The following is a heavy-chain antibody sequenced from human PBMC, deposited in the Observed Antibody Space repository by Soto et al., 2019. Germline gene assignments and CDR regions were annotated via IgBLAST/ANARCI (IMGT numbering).Heavy chain of an antibody. V-gene: IGHV3-48*01. CDR1: GFTFSSYS. CDR2: ISGSTSTI. Sequence: GGSLRLSCVTSGFTFSSYSMNWVRQAPGKGLEWVSFISGSTSTIYYADSVKGRFAISRDNVKNSLYLQMNSLTADDTAVYYCARGTHGDYWGQGTLVTVSS. CDR3: ARGTHGDY. J-gene: IGHJ4*02.